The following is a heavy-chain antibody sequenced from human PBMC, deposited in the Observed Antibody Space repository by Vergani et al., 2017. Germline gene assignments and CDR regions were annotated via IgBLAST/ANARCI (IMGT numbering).Heavy chain of an antibody. CDR3: ARSRDIVVVVAATPYGYYYGMEV. Sequence: EVQLVESGGGLVQPGGSLRLSCAASGFTFSSYSMNWVRQAPGKGLEWVSYISSSSSTIYYADSVKGRFTISRDNAKNSLYLQMNSLRDEDTAVYYCARSRDIVVVVAATPYGYYYGMEVWGQGTTVTVSS. CDR1: GFTFSSYS. CDR2: ISSSSSTI. J-gene: IGHJ6*02. D-gene: IGHD2-15*01. V-gene: IGHV3-48*02.